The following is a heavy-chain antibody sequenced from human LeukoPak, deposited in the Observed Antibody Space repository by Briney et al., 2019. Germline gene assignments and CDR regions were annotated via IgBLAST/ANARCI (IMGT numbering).Heavy chain of an antibody. CDR3: AKAPNYYSSGSYYTLYYYYGMDV. V-gene: IGHV3-30*02. D-gene: IGHD3-10*01. CDR2: IRYDGSNK. Sequence: PGGSLRLSCAASGFTFSSYGMHWVRQAPGKGLEWVAFIRYDGSNKYYADSVKGRFTISRDNSKNTLYLQMNSLRAEDTAVYYCAKAPNYYSSGSYYTLYYYYGMDVWGQGTTVTVSS. CDR1: GFTFSSYG. J-gene: IGHJ6*02.